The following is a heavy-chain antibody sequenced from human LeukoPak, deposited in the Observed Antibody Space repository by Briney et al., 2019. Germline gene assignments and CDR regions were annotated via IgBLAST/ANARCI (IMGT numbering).Heavy chain of an antibody. CDR3: ARESGGALAYDAFDI. CDR2: IKQDGSEK. J-gene: IGHJ3*02. Sequence: PGGSVRLSCAASGFTFSSYWMSWVRQAPGRGLEWVANIKQDGSEKYYVDSVKGRFTISRDNAKNSLYLQMNSLRAEDTAVYYCARESGGALAYDAFDIWGQGTMVTVSS. V-gene: IGHV3-7*01. D-gene: IGHD2-8*02. CDR1: GFTFSSYW.